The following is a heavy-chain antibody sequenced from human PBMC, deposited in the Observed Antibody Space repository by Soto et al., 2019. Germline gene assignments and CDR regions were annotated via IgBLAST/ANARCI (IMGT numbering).Heavy chain of an antibody. Sequence: SQTLSLTCVISGDSVSSNSAAWNWIRQSPSRGLEWLGRTYYRSKWYNDYAVSVKSRITINPDTSKNQFPLQLNSVTPEDTAVYYCARASAPMLMTTATTLGWFDPWGQGTLVTVSS. CDR1: GDSVSSNSAA. V-gene: IGHV6-1*01. CDR3: ARASAPMLMTTATTLGWFDP. J-gene: IGHJ5*02. D-gene: IGHD4-17*01. CDR2: TYYRSKWYN.